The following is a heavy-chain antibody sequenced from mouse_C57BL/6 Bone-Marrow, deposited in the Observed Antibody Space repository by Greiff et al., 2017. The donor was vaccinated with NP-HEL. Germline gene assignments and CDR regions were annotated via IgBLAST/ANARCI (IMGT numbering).Heavy chain of an antibody. V-gene: IGHV1-81*01. D-gene: IGHD1-1*01. Sequence: VKLQESGAELARPGASVKLSCKASGYTFTSYGISWVKQRTVQGLEWIGEIYPRSGNTYYNEKFKGKATLTADKSSSTAYMELRSLTSEDSAVYFCARDTTVPYYYAMDYWGQGTSVTVSS. J-gene: IGHJ4*01. CDR1: GYTFTSYG. CDR3: ARDTTVPYYYAMDY. CDR2: IYPRSGNT.